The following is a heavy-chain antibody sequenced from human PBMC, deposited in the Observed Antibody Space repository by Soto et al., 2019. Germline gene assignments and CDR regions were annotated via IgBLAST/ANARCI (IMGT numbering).Heavy chain of an antibody. V-gene: IGHV1-18*01. CDR1: GYTFTSYG. D-gene: IGHD1-26*01. Sequence: GASVKVSCKASGYTFTSYGISWVRQAPGQGLEWMGWISAYNGNKNYAQKLQGRVTTTTDTSTSTAYMELRSLRSDDTAVYYCARAPFQRIVAAVGYWGQGTLVTVSS. CDR2: ISAYNGNK. J-gene: IGHJ4*02. CDR3: ARAPFQRIVAAVGY.